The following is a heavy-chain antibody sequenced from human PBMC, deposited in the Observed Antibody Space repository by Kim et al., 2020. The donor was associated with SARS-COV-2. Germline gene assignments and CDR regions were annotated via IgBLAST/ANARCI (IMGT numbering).Heavy chain of an antibody. J-gene: IGHJ3*02. CDR2: INHSGST. V-gene: IGHV4-34*01. CDR1: GGSFSGYY. CDR3: ARDNIAVAGLDAFDI. D-gene: IGHD6-19*01. Sequence: SETLSLTCAVYGGSFSGYYWSWIRQPPGKGLEWIGEINHSGSTNYNPSLKSRVTISVDTSKNQFSLKLSSVTAADTAVYYCARDNIAVAGLDAFDIWGQGTMVTVSS.